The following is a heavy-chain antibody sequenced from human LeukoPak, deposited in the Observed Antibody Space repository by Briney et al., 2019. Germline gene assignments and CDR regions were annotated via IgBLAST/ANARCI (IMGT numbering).Heavy chain of an antibody. J-gene: IGHJ4*02. CDR1: GYTFTSYG. Sequence: ASVKVSCKASGYTFTSYGISWVRQAPGQGLEWMGWTSAYNGNTNYAQKLQGRVTMTTDTSTSTDYMELRSLRSDDTAVYYCARDSSSWYAFAEFYYWGQGTLVTVSS. V-gene: IGHV1-18*01. CDR2: TSAYNGNT. D-gene: IGHD6-13*01. CDR3: ARDSSSWYAFAEFYY.